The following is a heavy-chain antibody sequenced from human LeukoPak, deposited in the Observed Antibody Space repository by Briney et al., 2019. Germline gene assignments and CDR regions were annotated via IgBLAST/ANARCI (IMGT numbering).Heavy chain of an antibody. J-gene: IGHJ6*03. CDR3: ATQTPEWRYSGYYNYYCMDI. D-gene: IGHD5-12*01. V-gene: IGHV1-24*01. CDR2: FDLKDGDT. CDR1: GYTVTALS. Sequence: GASGKLSCKVSGYTVTALSVHWVRQAPGNGLEGMGNFDLKDGDTIDAQRFPGRVTMTADTSTHTAYMELSSLRSEDTTVYFCATQTPEWRYSGYYNYYCMDIWGNGTTVTVSS.